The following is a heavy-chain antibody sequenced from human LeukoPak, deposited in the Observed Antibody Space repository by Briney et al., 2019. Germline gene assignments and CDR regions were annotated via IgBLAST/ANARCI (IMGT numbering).Heavy chain of an antibody. Sequence: ASVKVSCKASGYTFTGYYMHWVRQAPGQGLEWMGWINPNSGGTNYAQKFQGRVTMTRDTSISTAYMELRSLRSDDTAVYYCARVDYDFWSGYDNWFDPWGQGTLVTVSS. CDR1: GYTFTGYY. V-gene: IGHV1-2*02. J-gene: IGHJ5*02. CDR2: INPNSGGT. D-gene: IGHD3-3*01. CDR3: ARVDYDFWSGYDNWFDP.